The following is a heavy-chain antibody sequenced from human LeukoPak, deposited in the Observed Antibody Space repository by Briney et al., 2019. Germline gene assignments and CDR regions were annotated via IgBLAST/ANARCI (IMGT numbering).Heavy chain of an antibody. CDR1: GGSISGSHYY. V-gene: IGHV4-39*07. Sequence: SETLSLTCAVFGGSISGSHYYWGCIRPPPGKGLEWNGSVYDTGSAYYNASLKSRVTMSVDTYKNQFSLKLSSATAADTAVYYCAILPATDTYYYDNRGYYRPGVHWGQGTLVTVSS. D-gene: IGHD3-22*01. CDR3: AILPATDTYYYDNRGYYRPGVH. J-gene: IGHJ4*02. CDR2: VYDTGSA.